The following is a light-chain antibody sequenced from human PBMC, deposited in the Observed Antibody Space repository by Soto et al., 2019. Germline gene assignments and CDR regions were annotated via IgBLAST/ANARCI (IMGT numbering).Light chain of an antibody. Sequence: QSALTQPASVSGSPGQSITISCTGTSTDVGDYNYVSWYQHHPNYGPKLIIFEVSNRPSGVSNRFSGSKSGNTASLTISGLQAEDEADYYCASYTSITTLYVFGTGTKLTVL. CDR2: EVS. CDR1: STDVGDYNY. V-gene: IGLV2-14*01. J-gene: IGLJ1*01. CDR3: ASYTSITTLYV.